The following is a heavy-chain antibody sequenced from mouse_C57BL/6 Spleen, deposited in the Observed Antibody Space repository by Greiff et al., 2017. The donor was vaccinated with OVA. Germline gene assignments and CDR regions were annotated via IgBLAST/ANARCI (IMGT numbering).Heavy chain of an antibody. V-gene: IGHV5-17*01. CDR2: ISSGSSTI. D-gene: IGHD2-12*01. CDR1: GFTFSDYG. CDR3: ARGGYYSPHFDY. J-gene: IGHJ2*01. Sequence: DVKLVESGGGLVKPGGSLKLSCAASGFTFSDYGMHWVRQAPEKGLEWVAYISSGSSTIYYADTVKGRFTISRDNAKNTLFLQMTSLRSEDTAMYYCARGGYYSPHFDYWGQGTTLTVSS.